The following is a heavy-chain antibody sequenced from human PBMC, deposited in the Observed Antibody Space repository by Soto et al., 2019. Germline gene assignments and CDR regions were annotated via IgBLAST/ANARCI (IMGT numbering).Heavy chain of an antibody. J-gene: IGHJ6*01. V-gene: IGHV4-59*08. Sequence: PSETLSLTCTVSSGPSKSHNWGWIRQPPGRGLEWIGYVYDTWSTSYNPSLKSRVTVSADTSTNRISLTLRFVTAADTAVYYCVRQGIGFLHGLVDVWGQGTTFTVSS. CDR2: VYDTWST. CDR1: SGPSKSHN. D-gene: IGHD2-21*01. CDR3: VRQGIGFLHGLVDV.